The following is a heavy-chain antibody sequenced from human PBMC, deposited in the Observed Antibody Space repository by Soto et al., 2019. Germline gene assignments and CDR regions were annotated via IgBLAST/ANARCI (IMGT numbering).Heavy chain of an antibody. CDR2: ISYDGSNE. CDR1: AFTFSSYG. Sequence: QVQLVESGGGVVQPGRSQRLSCAASAFTFSSYGMHWVRQAPGKGLEWVAVISYDGSNEYYADSVKGRFTISRDNSKNTLYLQMNSLRAEDTAVYYCAKDPNSIGWYGYYYYYYMDVWGKGTTVTVSS. V-gene: IGHV3-30*18. CDR3: AKDPNSIGWYGYYYYYYMDV. J-gene: IGHJ6*03. D-gene: IGHD6-19*01.